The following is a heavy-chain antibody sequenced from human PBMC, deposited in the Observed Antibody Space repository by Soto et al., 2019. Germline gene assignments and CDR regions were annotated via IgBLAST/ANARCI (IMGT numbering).Heavy chain of an antibody. J-gene: IGHJ4*02. D-gene: IGHD6-19*01. CDR2: ISYDGSNK. V-gene: IGHV3-30-3*01. CDR3: ARGGEYSSGWSNDYFDY. Sequence: QVQLVESGGGVVQPGRSLRLSCAASGFTFSSYAMHWVRQAPGKGLEWVAVISYDGSNKYYADSVKGRFTTSRDNSKNTLYLQMNSLRAEDTAVYYCARGGEYSSGWSNDYFDYWGQGTLVTVSS. CDR1: GFTFSSYA.